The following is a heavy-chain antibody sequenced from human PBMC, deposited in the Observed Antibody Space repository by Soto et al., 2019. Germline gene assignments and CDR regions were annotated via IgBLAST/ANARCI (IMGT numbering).Heavy chain of an antibody. CDR3: ARDLEFRDGNISPLDY. CDR2: IIPVFGTP. J-gene: IGHJ4*02. CDR1: GGTFRNHV. V-gene: IGHV1-69*01. D-gene: IGHD3-10*01. Sequence: QVQLVQSGSEVKKPGSSVKVSCKASGGTFRNHVFNWVRQAPGQGLEWMGGIIPVFGTPNYAQKFQGRVTIAADASTNTVYLEVSSLRSQDTAVYYCARDLEFRDGNISPLDYWGQGTLVTVSS.